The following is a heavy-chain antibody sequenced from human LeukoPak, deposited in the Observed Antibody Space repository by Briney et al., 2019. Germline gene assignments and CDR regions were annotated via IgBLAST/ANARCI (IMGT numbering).Heavy chain of an antibody. J-gene: IGHJ4*02. V-gene: IGHV1-18*01. D-gene: IGHD3-10*01. CDR3: ARDASASPHLGWGVVSL. CDR2: ISAYNGHT. Sequence: ASVKVSCKASGYTFTNYGISWVRQAPGQGLEWMGWISAYNGHTNYPQKLQGRVTMTTDTSTTTAYMELRSLRSDDTAVYYCARDASASPHLGWGVVSLWGQGTLVTVSS. CDR1: GYTFTNYG.